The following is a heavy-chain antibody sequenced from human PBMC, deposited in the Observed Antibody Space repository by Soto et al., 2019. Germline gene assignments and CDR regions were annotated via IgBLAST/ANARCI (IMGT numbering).Heavy chain of an antibody. Sequence: GGSLRLSCAASGFTFDDYAMHWVRQAPGKGLEWVSGISWNSGSIGYADSVKGRFTISRDNAKNSLYLQMNSLRAEDTALYYCAKDKGLERRYYYYGMDVWGQGTTVTVSS. V-gene: IGHV3-9*01. D-gene: IGHD1-1*01. CDR3: AKDKGLERRYYYYGMDV. CDR2: ISWNSGSI. CDR1: GFTFDDYA. J-gene: IGHJ6*02.